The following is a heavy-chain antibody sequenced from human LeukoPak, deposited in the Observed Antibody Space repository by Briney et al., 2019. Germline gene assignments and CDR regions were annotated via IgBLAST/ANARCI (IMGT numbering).Heavy chain of an antibody. CDR1: GYTFTGYY. V-gene: IGHV1-2*02. CDR2: INPKSGGT. CDR3: ARASSGGTYEH. J-gene: IGHJ1*01. D-gene: IGHD3-16*01. Sequence: ASVTVSCKASGYTFTGYYMHWVRQAPGQGLEWMGWINPKSGGTNYAQKFQGRVTMTRDTSISTAYMELSRLRSDDTAVYYCARASSGGTYEHWGQGTLVTVSS.